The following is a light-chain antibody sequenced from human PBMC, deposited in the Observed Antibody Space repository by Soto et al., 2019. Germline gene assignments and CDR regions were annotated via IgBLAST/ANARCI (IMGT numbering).Light chain of an antibody. V-gene: IGKV3-20*01. J-gene: IGKJ3*01. CDR1: QNVYINS. CDR2: GAS. CDR3: QQYGVSPLT. Sequence: EIVLTQSPGTLSLSPGERVILSCRASQNVYINSLAWYQQKPGQTPRLLIYGASTRAAAVPDRFSGSGSGTDFALSIDGLEPEDFAIYYCQQYGVSPLTFGPGTRVD.